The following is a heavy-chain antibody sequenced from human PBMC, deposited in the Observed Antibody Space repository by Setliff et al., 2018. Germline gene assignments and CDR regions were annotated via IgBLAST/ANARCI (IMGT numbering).Heavy chain of an antibody. Sequence: GGSLRLSCAASGFSFSGSAVYWVRQASVKGLEWIGRIRGRIDNYATAYAASVRGRFTISRDDSKNTAYLQMNSLKTEDTAVYYCTFARDGYDVFDIWGQGTMVTVSS. D-gene: IGHD5-18*01. J-gene: IGHJ3*02. CDR3: TFARDGYDVFDI. CDR1: GFSFSGSA. V-gene: IGHV3-73*01. CDR2: IRGRIDNYAT.